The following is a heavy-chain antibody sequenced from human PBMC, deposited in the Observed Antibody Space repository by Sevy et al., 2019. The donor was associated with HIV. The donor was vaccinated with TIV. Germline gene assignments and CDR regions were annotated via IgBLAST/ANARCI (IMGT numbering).Heavy chain of an antibody. J-gene: IGHJ4*02. V-gene: IGHV3-7*01. D-gene: IGHD3-16*02. CDR1: GFTFHTYW. CDR3: ARRYFDV. Sequence: GGSLRLSCAASGFTFHTYWMQWVRQAPGKGLEWLANIRQDGNEIYYADSVKGRFTISKDNAMQSLYLEMNNVRVEDSGVYYCARRYFDVWGQGTLVTVSS. CDR2: IRQDGNEI.